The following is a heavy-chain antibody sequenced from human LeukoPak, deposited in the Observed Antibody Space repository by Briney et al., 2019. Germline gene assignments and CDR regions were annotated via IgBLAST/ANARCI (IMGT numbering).Heavy chain of an antibody. V-gene: IGHV3-15*01. CDR1: RFTFSNAW. CDR3: TTGTYSAYYYDSSGYDPLDY. J-gene: IGHJ4*02. CDR2: IKSKTDGGTT. Sequence: GGSLRLSCAPSRFTFSNAWMSWVRQAPGKGLEWVGRIKSKTDGGTTDYAAPVKGRLTISRDDSKNTLYMQMNSLKTEDTGVYYCTTGTYSAYYYDSSGYDPLDYWGQGTLVTVSS. D-gene: IGHD3-22*01.